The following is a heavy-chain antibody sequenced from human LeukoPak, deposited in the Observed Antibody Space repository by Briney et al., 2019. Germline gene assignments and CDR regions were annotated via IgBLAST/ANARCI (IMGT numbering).Heavy chain of an antibody. V-gene: IGHV4-39*07. D-gene: IGHD6-19*01. CDR3: ARRGPKGTGYSSGWFSYYYYMDV. Sequence: SETLSLTCTVSGGSISSSSYYWGWIRQPPGKGLEWIGSIYYSGSTYYNPSLKSRVTISVDTSKNQFSLKLSSVTAADTAVYYCARRGPKGTGYSSGWFSYYYYMDVWGKGTTVTISS. CDR1: GGSISSSSYY. J-gene: IGHJ6*03. CDR2: IYYSGST.